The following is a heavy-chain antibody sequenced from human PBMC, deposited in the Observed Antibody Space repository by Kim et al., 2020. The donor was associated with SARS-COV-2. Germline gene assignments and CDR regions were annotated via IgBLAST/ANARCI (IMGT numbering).Heavy chain of an antibody. CDR1: GFTFSSYG. CDR3: AKAGGNSGYLDY. J-gene: IGHJ4*02. V-gene: IGHV3-33*06. Sequence: GGSLRLSCAASGFTFSSYGMHWVRQAPGKGLEWVAVIWYDGSNKYYADSVKGRFTISRDNSKNTLYLQMNSLRAEDTAVYYCAKAGGNSGYLDYWGQGTLVTVSS. D-gene: IGHD3-22*01. CDR2: IWYDGSNK.